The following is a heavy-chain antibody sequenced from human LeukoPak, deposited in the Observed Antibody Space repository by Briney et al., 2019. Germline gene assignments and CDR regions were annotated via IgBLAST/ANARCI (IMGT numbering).Heavy chain of an antibody. Sequence: GRSLRLSCAASGFTFSSYAMHWVRQAPGKGLERVAVISYDGSNKYYADSVKGRFTISRDNSKNTLYLQMNSLRAEDTAVYYCARDLGGSFLFDYWGQGTLVTVSS. J-gene: IGHJ4*02. D-gene: IGHD1-26*01. CDR2: ISYDGSNK. CDR1: GFTFSSYA. V-gene: IGHV3-30*01. CDR3: ARDLGGSFLFDY.